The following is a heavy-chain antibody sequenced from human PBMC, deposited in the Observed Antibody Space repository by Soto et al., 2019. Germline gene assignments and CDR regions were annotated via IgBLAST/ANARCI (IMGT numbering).Heavy chain of an antibody. CDR3: ASDYGDYYYGLDV. V-gene: IGHV3-7*04. CDR2: INQDGSKK. J-gene: IGHJ6*02. D-gene: IGHD4-17*01. CDR1: GFTFTNYR. Sequence: EVQLVESGGGLVQRGGSLRVSCGVSGFTFTNYRMTWVRQAPGRGLEWVANINQDGSKKYYVDSVKGRFTISRDNARNSLYLQMDSLRAEDTAVYYCASDYGDYYYGLDVWGQGTTVTVSS.